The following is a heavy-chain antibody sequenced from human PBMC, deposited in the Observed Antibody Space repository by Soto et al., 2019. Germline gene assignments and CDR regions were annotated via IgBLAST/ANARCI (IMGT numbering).Heavy chain of an antibody. D-gene: IGHD3-3*01. V-gene: IGHV4-39*01. CDR3: ARSEGGFWSGYYLYYYYYGMDV. CDR2: IYYSGST. CDR1: GGSISSSSYY. Sequence: SETLSLTCTVSGGSISSSSYYWGWIRQPPGKGLEWIGSIYYSGSTYYNPSLKSRVTISVDTSKNQFSLKLSSVTAADTAVYYCARSEGGFWSGYYLYYYYYGMDVWGQGTTVTVSS. J-gene: IGHJ6*02.